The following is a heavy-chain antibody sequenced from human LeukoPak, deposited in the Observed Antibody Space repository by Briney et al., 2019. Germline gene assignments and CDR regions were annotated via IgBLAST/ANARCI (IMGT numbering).Heavy chain of an antibody. CDR2: IYPGDSDT. CDR3: ARPGYSTSPDF. CDR1: GYSFTSYW. Sequence: GESLKTSCKGSGYSFTSYWIGWVRQMPGKGLEWMGIIYPGDSDTRYSPSFRGQVTLSADKSISTAYLQWSSLKASDTAIYYCARPGYSTSPDFWGQGTLVTVSS. V-gene: IGHV5-51*01. J-gene: IGHJ4*02. D-gene: IGHD6-6*01.